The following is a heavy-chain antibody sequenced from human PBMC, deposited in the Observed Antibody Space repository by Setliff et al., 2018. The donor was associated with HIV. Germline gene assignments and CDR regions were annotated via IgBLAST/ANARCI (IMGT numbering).Heavy chain of an antibody. CDR2: VYPGDSDT. J-gene: IGHJ4*02. CDR1: GFNFLAHW. D-gene: IGHD3-10*01. CDR3: ARLPYYVSGGVFDH. Sequence: GESLTISCQCSGFNFLAHWIGWVRQVPEKGLEWMGIVYPGDSDTRYNPSFEGQVTVSADKTITTAYLQLTSLKASDTAMYFCARLPYYVSGGVFDHWGKGTLVTVSS. V-gene: IGHV5-51*01.